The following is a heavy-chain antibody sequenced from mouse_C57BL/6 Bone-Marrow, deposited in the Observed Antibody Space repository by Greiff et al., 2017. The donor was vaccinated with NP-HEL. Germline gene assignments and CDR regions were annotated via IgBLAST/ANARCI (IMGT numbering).Heavy chain of an antibody. CDR2: IDPENGDT. D-gene: IGHD1-1*01. CDR1: GFNIKDDY. J-gene: IGHJ2*01. Sequence: VHVKQSGAELVRPGASVKLSCTASGFNIKDDYMHWVKQRPEQGLEWIGWIDPENGDTEYDSKFQGKATITADTSSNTAYLQLSSLTSEDTSVYYCTNYYGSSYNYWGQGTTLTVSS. CDR3: TNYYGSSYNY. V-gene: IGHV14-4*01.